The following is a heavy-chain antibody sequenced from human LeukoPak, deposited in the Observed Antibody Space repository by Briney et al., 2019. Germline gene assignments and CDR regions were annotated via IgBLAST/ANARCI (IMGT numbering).Heavy chain of an antibody. D-gene: IGHD3-9*01. CDR2: ISAYNGNT. CDR3: ARGLRETGLTGYYRIYYYYYMDV. CDR1: GYTFSSYG. V-gene: IGHV1-18*01. J-gene: IGHJ6*03. Sequence: GASVKVSCKASGYTFSSYGISWVRQAPGQGLEWMGWISAYNGNTNYAQKLQARVTMTTDTSTSTAYMELRSLRSDDTAVYYCARGLRETGLTGYYRIYYYYYMDVWGKGTTVTVSS.